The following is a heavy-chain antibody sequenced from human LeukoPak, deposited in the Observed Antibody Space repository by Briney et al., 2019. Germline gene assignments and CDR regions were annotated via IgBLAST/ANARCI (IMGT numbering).Heavy chain of an antibody. D-gene: IGHD3-22*01. V-gene: IGHV3-7*01. CDR3: ARSPKTLYYYDSSGYSLDY. CDR2: IKQDGSEK. J-gene: IGHJ4*02. CDR1: GFTFSSYW. Sequence: PGGSLRLSCAASGFTFSSYWMTWVRQAPGKGLEWVANIKQDGSEKYYVDSVKGRFTISRDNAKNSLYLQMNSLRAEDTAVYYCARSPKTLYYYDSSGYSLDYWGQGTLVTVSS.